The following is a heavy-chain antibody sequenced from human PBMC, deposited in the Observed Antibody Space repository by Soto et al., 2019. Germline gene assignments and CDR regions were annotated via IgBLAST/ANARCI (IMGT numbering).Heavy chain of an antibody. Sequence: GVLRLSCAASGFTFSSYSMNWVRQAPGKGLEWVSSISSSSSYIYYADSVKGRFTISRDNAKNSLYLQMNSLRAEDTAVYYCARGVVGATTVDAFDIWGQGTMVTVSS. V-gene: IGHV3-21*01. D-gene: IGHD1-26*01. CDR3: ARGVVGATTVDAFDI. J-gene: IGHJ3*02. CDR2: ISSSSSYI. CDR1: GFTFSSYS.